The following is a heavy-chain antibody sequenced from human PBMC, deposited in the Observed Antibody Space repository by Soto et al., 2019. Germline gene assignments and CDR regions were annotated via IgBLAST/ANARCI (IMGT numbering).Heavy chain of an antibody. CDR1: GYTFSDYY. CDR2: IDTSGTKI. Sequence: PGGSLRLSCAASGYTFSDYYMSWIRQAPGKGLEWISYIDTSGTKIYYADSVKGRFTITRDNAKNSLYLQMNSLRAEDTAVYYCARDLKVIAGTMGTDAFDIWGQGTMVTVSS. CDR3: ARDLKVIAGTMGTDAFDI. J-gene: IGHJ3*02. V-gene: IGHV3-11*04. D-gene: IGHD1-7*01.